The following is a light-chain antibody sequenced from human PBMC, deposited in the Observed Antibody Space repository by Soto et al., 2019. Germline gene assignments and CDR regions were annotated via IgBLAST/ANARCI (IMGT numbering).Light chain of an antibody. J-gene: IGKJ1*01. CDR1: QNSGTY. CDR2: AAS. CDR3: QQSYSTRWT. V-gene: IGKV1-39*01. Sequence: DIQMTQSPSSLSASVGDSVTITCRASQNSGTYLNWYQQKPGKVPKLLIYAASSLQSGVPSRFSGSGSGTDFTLTISSLQPEDFATYYCQQSYSTRWTCGQGTKVEIK.